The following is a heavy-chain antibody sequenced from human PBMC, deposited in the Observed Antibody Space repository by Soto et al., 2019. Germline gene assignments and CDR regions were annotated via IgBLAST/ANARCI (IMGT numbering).Heavy chain of an antibody. D-gene: IGHD2-2*01. Sequence: QVQLVQSGAEVKKPGSSVKVSCKASGGTFSSYAISWVRQAPGQGLEWMGGIIPIFGTANYAQKFQGRVTITADESTSTAYMELSSLRSEDTAVYYCARDYVVPAAIHYYYYGMDVWGQRTTVTVS. CDR1: GGTFSSYA. J-gene: IGHJ6*02. V-gene: IGHV1-69*01. CDR2: IIPIFGTA. CDR3: ARDYVVPAAIHYYYYGMDV.